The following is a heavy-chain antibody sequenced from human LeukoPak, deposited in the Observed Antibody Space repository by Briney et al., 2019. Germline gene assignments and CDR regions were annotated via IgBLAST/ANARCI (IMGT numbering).Heavy chain of an antibody. J-gene: IGHJ4*02. CDR3: AKATGYLL. CDR1: GFTFSSYA. Sequence: GGSLRLSCAASGFTFSSYAMHWVRQAPGKGLEWVAVISYDGSNKYYADSVKGRFTISRDNSKNTLYPQMNSLRAEDTAVYYCAKATGYLLWGQGTLVTVSS. CDR2: ISYDGSNK. V-gene: IGHV3-30*04. D-gene: IGHD1-14*01.